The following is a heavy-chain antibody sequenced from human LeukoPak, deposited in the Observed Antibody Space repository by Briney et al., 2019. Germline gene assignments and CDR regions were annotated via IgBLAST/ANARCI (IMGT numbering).Heavy chain of an antibody. Sequence: GAPLKISSKGSGYSFTSYWIGWVRPMPGKGLEWLWIIYPGDSDTRYSPSVQGHVTISADKSISTAYLQWSSLKASDTAMYYCARPACSSTSCYAFDIWGQGTMVTVSS. J-gene: IGHJ3*02. D-gene: IGHD2-2*01. CDR3: ARPACSSTSCYAFDI. CDR2: IYPGDSDT. V-gene: IGHV5-51*01. CDR1: GYSFTSYW.